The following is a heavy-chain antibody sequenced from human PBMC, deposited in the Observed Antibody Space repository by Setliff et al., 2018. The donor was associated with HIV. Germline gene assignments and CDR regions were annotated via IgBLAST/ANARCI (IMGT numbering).Heavy chain of an antibody. CDR3: ARGSAGDMITFGGFDY. D-gene: IGHD3-16*01. Sequence: SETLSLTCSVTGGSIINYYWSWIRQPPGKGLEWIGYIYYSGSTNYNPSLKSRVTISLDTSKNQFSLKLSSVTAADTAVYYCARGSAGDMITFGGFDYWGQGTLVTVSS. V-gene: IGHV4-59*12. CDR2: IYYSGST. J-gene: IGHJ4*02. CDR1: GGSIINYY.